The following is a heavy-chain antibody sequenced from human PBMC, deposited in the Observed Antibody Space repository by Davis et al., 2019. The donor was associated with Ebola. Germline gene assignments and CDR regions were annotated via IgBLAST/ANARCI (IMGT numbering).Heavy chain of an antibody. Sequence: MPSETLSLTCTVSGGSISSSSYYWGWIRQPPGKGLEWIGSIYYSGSTYYNPSLKSRVTISVDTSKNQFSLKLSSVTAADTAVYYCARGYYDYVWGSYRYTLREVDYWGQGTLVTVSS. J-gene: IGHJ4*02. D-gene: IGHD3-16*02. CDR1: GGSISSSSYY. CDR3: ARGYYDYVWGSYRYTLREVDY. CDR2: IYYSGST. V-gene: IGHV4-39*01.